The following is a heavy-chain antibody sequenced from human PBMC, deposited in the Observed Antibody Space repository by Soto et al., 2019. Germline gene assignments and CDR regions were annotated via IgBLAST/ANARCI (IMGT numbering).Heavy chain of an antibody. CDR1: GFTFSSYS. Sequence: EVQLVESGGGLVKPGGSLRLSCAASGFTFSSYSMNWVRQAPGKGLEWVSSISSSSSYIYYADSVKGRFTISRDNAKNSLYLQMNSLRAEDTAVYYCARDKAPLDEVATSYWGQGTLVTVSS. J-gene: IGHJ4*02. CDR2: ISSSSSYI. V-gene: IGHV3-21*01. D-gene: IGHD5-12*01. CDR3: ARDKAPLDEVATSY.